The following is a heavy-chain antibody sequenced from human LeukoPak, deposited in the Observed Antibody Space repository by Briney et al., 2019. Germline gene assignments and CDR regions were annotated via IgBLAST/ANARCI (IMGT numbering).Heavy chain of an antibody. J-gene: IGHJ2*01. D-gene: IGHD6-19*01. CDR2: ISGSGGST. V-gene: IGHV3-23*01. CDR3: AKVGEQWLVEGPGDWYFDL. CDR1: GFSFRSYA. Sequence: PGGSLRLSCAASGFSFRSYAMNWVRQAPGKGLDWVSTISGSGGSTYYADSLKGRFTISRDNSKNTLYLQMNSLRAEDTAVYYCAKVGEQWLVEGPGDWYFDLWGRGTLVTVSS.